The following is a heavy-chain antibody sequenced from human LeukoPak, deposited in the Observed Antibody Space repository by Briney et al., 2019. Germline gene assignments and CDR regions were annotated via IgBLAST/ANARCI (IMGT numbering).Heavy chain of an antibody. CDR2: IWYDGSNK. J-gene: IGHJ6*02. V-gene: IGHV3-33*08. CDR1: GFTFSNNA. CDR3: ATGYSYGSYYGMDV. D-gene: IGHD5-18*01. Sequence: GGSLRLSCAASGFTFSNNAMSWVRQAPGKGLEWVAVIWYDGSNKYYADSVKGRFTISRDNSKNTLYLQMNSLRAEDTAVYYCATGYSYGSYYGMDVWGQGTTVTVSS.